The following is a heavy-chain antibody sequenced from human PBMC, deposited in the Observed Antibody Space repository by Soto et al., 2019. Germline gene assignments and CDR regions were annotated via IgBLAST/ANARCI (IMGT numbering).Heavy chain of an antibody. J-gene: IGHJ6*02. Sequence: EVQLVESGGGLVQPGGSLRLSCAASGFSFTTYSMNWVRQAPGKGLEWVSYISSRGNNIYYADSVRGRFTISRDNAKNSLFLEMDTLRDDGTAVYYCARQRDYFGMDVWGQGTTVTVSS. D-gene: IGHD6-25*01. CDR2: ISSRGNNI. CDR1: GFSFTTYS. V-gene: IGHV3-48*02. CDR3: ARQRDYFGMDV.